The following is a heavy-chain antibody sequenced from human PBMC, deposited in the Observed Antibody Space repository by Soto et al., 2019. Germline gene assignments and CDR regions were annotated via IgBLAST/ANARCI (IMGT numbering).Heavy chain of an antibody. CDR1: GGTFSSYA. V-gene: IGHV1-69*13. CDR3: ERDGFSSGFDP. D-gene: IGHD6-19*01. J-gene: IGHJ5*02. CDR2: IIPIFGTA. Sequence: GPPVKVSCKASGGTFSSYAISWVRQAPGQGLEWMGGIIPIFGTANYAQKFQGRVTITADESTSTAYMELSSLRSEDTAVYYCERDGFSSGFDPWGQGTLVTVSS.